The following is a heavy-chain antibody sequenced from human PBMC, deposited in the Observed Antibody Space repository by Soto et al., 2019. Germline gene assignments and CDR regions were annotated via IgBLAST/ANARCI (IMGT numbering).Heavy chain of an antibody. V-gene: IGHV3-23*01. Sequence: EVQLLESGGGLVQPGGSLRLSCEASGFTFSNYGMSWVRQGPGKGLECVSAIGGGGGSTYYADSVKGRFTISRDNSKNTLYLQMNNLRADDTAVYFCAKLSSSSWSDYWGQGVLAIVSS. D-gene: IGHD6-13*01. CDR2: IGGGGGST. J-gene: IGHJ4*02. CDR3: AKLSSSSWSDY. CDR1: GFTFSNYG.